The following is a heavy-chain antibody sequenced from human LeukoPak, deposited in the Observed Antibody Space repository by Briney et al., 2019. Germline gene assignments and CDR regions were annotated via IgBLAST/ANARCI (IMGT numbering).Heavy chain of an antibody. CDR3: ARKDHMITFGGVIAYYFDY. CDR1: GGSFSGYY. D-gene: IGHD3-16*02. J-gene: IGHJ4*02. V-gene: IGHV4-34*01. CDR2: INHSGST. Sequence: SETLSLTCAVYGGSFSGYYWSWIRQPPGKGLEWIGEINHSGSTNYNPSLKSRVTISVDTSKNQFSLKLSSVTAADTAVYYCARKDHMITFGGVIAYYFDYWGQGTLVTVSS.